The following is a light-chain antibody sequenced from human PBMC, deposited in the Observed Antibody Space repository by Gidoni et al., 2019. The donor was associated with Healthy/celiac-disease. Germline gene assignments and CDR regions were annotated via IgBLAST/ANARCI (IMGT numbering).Light chain of an antibody. Sequence: EIVLTQSPGTLSLSPGERATRSCRASQSVSSSYLAWSQQKPGQAPRLLIYGASSRATGSPDRFSGSGSGTHFTLTISRLEPEDFAVYYCQQYGSSPMYTFGQGTKLEIK. CDR1: QSVSSSY. CDR3: QQYGSSPMYT. V-gene: IGKV3-20*01. J-gene: IGKJ2*01. CDR2: GAS.